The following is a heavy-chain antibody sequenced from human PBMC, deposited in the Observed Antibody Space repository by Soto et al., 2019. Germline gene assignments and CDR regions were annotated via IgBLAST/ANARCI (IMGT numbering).Heavy chain of an antibody. CDR3: TRDQGGSYDSWFDP. CDR1: FSMYS. CDR2: ISSGSSFI. Sequence: EVQVVESGGGLVKPGGSLRLSCNFSFSMYSMDWVRQAPGKGLEWVASISSGSSFIKYAESVKGRFTISRDNAKNSVSLQMGSLRVEDTAMYYCTRDQGGSYDSWFDPWGRGTLVTVSS. J-gene: IGHJ5*02. V-gene: IGHV3-21*01. D-gene: IGHD1-26*01.